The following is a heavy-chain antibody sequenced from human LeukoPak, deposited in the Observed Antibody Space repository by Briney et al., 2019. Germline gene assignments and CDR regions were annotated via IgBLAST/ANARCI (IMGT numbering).Heavy chain of an antibody. CDR1: GGTFSSYA. Sequence: ASVKVSCKASGGTFSSYAISWVRQAPGQGLEWMGGIIPIFGTAHYAQKFQGRVTITADESTSTAYMELSSLRSEDTAVYYCARDRPRIPSTHYYYYMDVWGKGTTVTVSS. J-gene: IGHJ6*03. CDR3: ARDRPRIPSTHYYYYMDV. D-gene: IGHD2-2*01. V-gene: IGHV1-69*13. CDR2: IIPIFGTA.